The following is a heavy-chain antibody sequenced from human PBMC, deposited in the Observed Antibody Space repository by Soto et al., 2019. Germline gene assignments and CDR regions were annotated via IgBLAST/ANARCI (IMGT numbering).Heavy chain of an antibody. D-gene: IGHD2-2*01. J-gene: IGHJ6*02. V-gene: IGHV5-51*01. CDR2: IYPGDSDT. CDR1: GYSFTSYW. CDR3: ARPVVPGTYYYGMDV. Sequence: PGESLKISCKVSGYSFTSYWIGWVRQMPGKGLEWMGIIYPGDSDTRYSPSFQGQVTISADKSISTAYLQWSSLKASDTAMYYCARPVVPGTYYYGMDVWGQGTTVTVSS.